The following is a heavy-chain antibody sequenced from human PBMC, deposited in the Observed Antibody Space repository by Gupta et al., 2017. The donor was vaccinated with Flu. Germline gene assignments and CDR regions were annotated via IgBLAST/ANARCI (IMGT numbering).Heavy chain of an antibody. CDR3: ASGDCSGGSCYLRDALDI. V-gene: IGHV3-74*01. J-gene: IGHJ3*02. D-gene: IGHD2-15*01. Sequence: EVQLVESGGGLVQPGGSLRLSCAASGLSFSSYWMHWVRPAPGKGLVWVSRINTDGSRTDYADSVRGRFTISRDNAKNTLFLQMNSLRAEDTAVYYCASGDCSGGSCYLRDALDIWGQGTMVTVSS. CDR1: GLSFSSYW. CDR2: INTDGSRT.